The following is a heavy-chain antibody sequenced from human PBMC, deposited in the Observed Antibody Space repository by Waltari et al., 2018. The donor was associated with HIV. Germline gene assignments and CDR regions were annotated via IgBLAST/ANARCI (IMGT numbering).Heavy chain of an antibody. Sequence: QVQLVQSGAEVQKPGSSVKVSCKASGDTFSSYAISWVRQAPGQGLEWMGGIIPVFGTTNYAQKFQGRVTITADESTSTAYMELSSLRSEDTAVYYCASPISPGGMYYYGMDVWGQGTTVTVSS. CDR2: IIPVFGTT. D-gene: IGHD3-16*01. CDR3: ASPISPGGMYYYGMDV. V-gene: IGHV1-69*12. CDR1: GDTFSSYA. J-gene: IGHJ6*02.